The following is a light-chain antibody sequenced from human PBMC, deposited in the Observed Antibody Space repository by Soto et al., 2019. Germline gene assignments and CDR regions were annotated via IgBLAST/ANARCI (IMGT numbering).Light chain of an antibody. J-gene: IGKJ1*01. V-gene: IGKV1-5*03. CDR1: QTISSW. CDR2: KAS. Sequence: DIQMTQSPSTLSGSVGDRVTITCRASQTISSWLAWYQQKPGKAPKLLIYKASTLKSGVPSRFSGSGSGTEFTLTISSLQPDDFATYYCQQLNSYPRAFGHGTKVDIK. CDR3: QQLNSYPRA.